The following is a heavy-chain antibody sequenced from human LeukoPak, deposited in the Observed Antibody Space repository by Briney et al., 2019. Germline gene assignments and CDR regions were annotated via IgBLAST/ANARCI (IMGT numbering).Heavy chain of an antibody. CDR3: AKGGAAAGVLYYMDV. J-gene: IGHJ6*03. CDR2: ISGSGGST. D-gene: IGHD6-13*01. V-gene: IGHV3-23*01. Sequence: PGGSLRLSCAASGFTFSSYDMHWVRQAPGKGLEWVSAISGSGGSTYYADSVKGRFTISRDNSKNTLYLQMNSLRAEDTAVYYCAKGGAAAGVLYYMDVWGKGTTVTVSS. CDR1: GFTFSSYD.